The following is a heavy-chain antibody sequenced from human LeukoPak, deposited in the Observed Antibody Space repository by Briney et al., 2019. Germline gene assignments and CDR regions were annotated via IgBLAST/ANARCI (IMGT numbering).Heavy chain of an antibody. CDR1: GGSISSGGYY. J-gene: IGHJ3*02. CDR3: AREGRGSGYDSGSDAFDI. V-gene: IGHV4-31*03. D-gene: IGHD5-12*01. CDR2: IYYSGST. Sequence: PSETLSLTCTVSGGSISSGGYYWSWIRQHPGKGLEWIGYIYYSGSTYYNPSLKSRVTISVDTSKNQFSLKLSSVTAADTAVYYCAREGRGSGYDSGSDAFDIWGQGTMVTVSS.